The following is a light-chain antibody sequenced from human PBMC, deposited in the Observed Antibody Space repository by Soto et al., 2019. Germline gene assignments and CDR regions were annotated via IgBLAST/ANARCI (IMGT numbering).Light chain of an antibody. CDR1: QTIRNNY. V-gene: IGKV3-20*01. Sequence: EFVLTQSPGTLSLSPGERATLSCRASQTIRNNYLAWYQQKPGQAPRLLIYDASSRATGIPDRFRGGGSGTEFTLTISSLQPDDFATYYCQQYNSYSPTFGPGTKVDIK. CDR2: DAS. J-gene: IGKJ3*01. CDR3: QQYNSYSPT.